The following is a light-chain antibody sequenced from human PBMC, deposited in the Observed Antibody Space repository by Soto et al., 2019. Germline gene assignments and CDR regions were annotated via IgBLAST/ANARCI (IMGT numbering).Light chain of an antibody. J-gene: IGLJ7*01. CDR1: SSNIGNNY. CDR3: GTWDSSLSAAV. Sequence: QSVLTQPPSVSAAPGQKVTISCSGSSSNIGNNYVSWYQQLPGTAPKLLIYDNNKRPSGISDRFSGSKSGTSATLGITGLQTGDEADYYCGTWDSSLSAAVFGGGTQLTVL. CDR2: DNN. V-gene: IGLV1-51*01.